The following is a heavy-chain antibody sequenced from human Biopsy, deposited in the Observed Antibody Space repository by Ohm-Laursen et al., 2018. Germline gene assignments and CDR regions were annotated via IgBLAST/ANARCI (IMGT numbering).Heavy chain of an antibody. CDR2: IDVSDYNT. CDR3: VKQWGGYNFDS. J-gene: IGHJ5*01. CDR1: GFTFPTYA. V-gene: IGHV3-23*01. D-gene: IGHD1-14*01. Sequence: SLRLSCSASGFTFPTYAMNWVRQAPGKGLEWVAHIDVSDYNTYYADSVRGRFTTSRDNSKQMVHLEINSLTADDTAVYYGVKQWGGYNFDSWGQGTLVTVSS.